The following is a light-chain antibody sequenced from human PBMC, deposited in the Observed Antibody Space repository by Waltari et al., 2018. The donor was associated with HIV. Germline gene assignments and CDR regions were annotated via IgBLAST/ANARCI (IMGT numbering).Light chain of an antibody. V-gene: IGKV1-5*03. CDR1: QSISNW. CDR3: QQYSSDPLT. Sequence: DIQMNQSLSTVSASVGDTIIITCRASQSISNWLAWFQQKPGKAPKLLIYKASNLESGVPSRFSGSGSGTEFTLTINSLQPDDFATYFCQQYSSDPLTFGRGTRVEVK. CDR2: KAS. J-gene: IGKJ4*01.